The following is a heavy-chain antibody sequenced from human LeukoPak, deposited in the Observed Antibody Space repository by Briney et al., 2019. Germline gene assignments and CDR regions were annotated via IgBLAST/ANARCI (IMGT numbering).Heavy chain of an antibody. Sequence: GGSLRLSCAASGFSFSDFYMSWIRQAPGKGLEWLSSISLSGSTITYAASVKGRVTVSRDNAKNSVVLHILSLRADDTAVYYCAREASCSSTTCYFDYWGQGTLVTVSS. CDR1: GFSFSDFY. D-gene: IGHD2-2*01. CDR2: ISLSGSTI. CDR3: AREASCSSTTCYFDY. V-gene: IGHV3-11*01. J-gene: IGHJ4*02.